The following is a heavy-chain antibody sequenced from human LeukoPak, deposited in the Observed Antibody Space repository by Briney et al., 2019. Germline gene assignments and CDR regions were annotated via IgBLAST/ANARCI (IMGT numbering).Heavy chain of an antibody. J-gene: IGHJ4*02. CDR1: GYTFTGHF. CDR3: ARDRVVVPAAFDY. D-gene: IGHD2-2*01. V-gene: IGHV1-2*02. Sequence: ASVKVSCKTSGYTFTGHFLHWVRQAPGQGLEWMGWINPNSGGTNYAQKFQGRVTMTRDTSISTAYMELSRLRSDDTAVYYCARDRVVVPAAFDYWGQGTLVTVSS. CDR2: INPNSGGT.